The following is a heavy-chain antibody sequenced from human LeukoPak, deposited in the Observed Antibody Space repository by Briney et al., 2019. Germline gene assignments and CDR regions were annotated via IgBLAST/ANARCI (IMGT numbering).Heavy chain of an antibody. Sequence: QSGGSLRLSCAASGFTFSNYGMHWVRQAPGKGLEWVAVIWYDGSNKYYGDSVKGRFTVSRDNFKNTLYLQMDSLRAENTAVYYCAKDLLFQTGTTPDQWGQGTLVTVSS. D-gene: IGHD1-7*01. V-gene: IGHV3-33*06. CDR3: AKDLLFQTGTTPDQ. J-gene: IGHJ4*02. CDR2: IWYDGSNK. CDR1: GFTFSNYG.